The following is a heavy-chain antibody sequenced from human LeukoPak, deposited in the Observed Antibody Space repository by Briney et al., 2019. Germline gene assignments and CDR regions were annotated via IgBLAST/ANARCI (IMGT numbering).Heavy chain of an antibody. CDR1: EFTFGNYA. Sequence: GSLRLSCEASEFTFGNYAMSWVRQAPGKGLEWVSSISGSGGDTYYGDTLKGRFTTSRDNFKNTLYLQMNSLRAEDTALYYCAKAVGRYYYGSGSYWDSWGQGTLVTVSS. CDR2: ISGSGGDT. CDR3: AKAVGRYYYGSGSYWDS. V-gene: IGHV3-23*01. D-gene: IGHD3-10*01. J-gene: IGHJ4*02.